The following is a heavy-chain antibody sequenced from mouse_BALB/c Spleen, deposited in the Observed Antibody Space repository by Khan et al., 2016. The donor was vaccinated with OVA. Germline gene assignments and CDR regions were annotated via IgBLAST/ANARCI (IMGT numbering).Heavy chain of an antibody. V-gene: IGHV3-2*02. CDR1: GYSITSDYA. Sequence: EVQLQESGPGLVKPSQSLSLTCTVTGYSITSDYAWNWIRPFPGNKLGWMGYISYSGSTSYNPSLKSRFSFTRDTSKNPFFLQLNSVTTEDTATYYCARPVYSAWFAYWGQGTLVTVSA. CDR2: ISYSGST. CDR3: ARPVYSAWFAY. D-gene: IGHD3-1*01. J-gene: IGHJ3*01.